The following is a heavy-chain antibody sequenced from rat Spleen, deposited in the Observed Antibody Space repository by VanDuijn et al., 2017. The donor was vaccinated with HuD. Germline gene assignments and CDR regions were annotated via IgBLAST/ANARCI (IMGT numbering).Heavy chain of an antibody. Sequence: EVQLVESGGGLVQPGRFMKLSCAVSGFTFSDYYMAWVRQAPKKGLEWVASISYEGSNTYYGDSVKGRFTISRDNTKVTLYLQMNSLRSEDTATYYCARPHNYRYVMDAWGQGASVTVSS. V-gene: IGHV5-22*01. CDR2: ISYEGSNT. D-gene: IGHD1-10*01. CDR3: ARPHNYRYVMDA. J-gene: IGHJ4*01. CDR1: GFTFSDYY.